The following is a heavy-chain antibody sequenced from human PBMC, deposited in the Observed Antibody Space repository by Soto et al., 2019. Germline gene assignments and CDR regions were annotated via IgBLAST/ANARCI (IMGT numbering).Heavy chain of an antibody. Sequence: EVQLVESGGGLVQPGGSLRLSCAASGLTFSSSWMSWARQAPGKGLQWVANIKEDGSEEYYLDSVKGRFTISRDNAKNSLYLQMNRLTAEDTAVYYCARDLGYQTLDYWGQGTLVTVSS. CDR3: ARDLGYQTLDY. CDR1: GLTFSSSW. J-gene: IGHJ4*02. D-gene: IGHD6-25*01. CDR2: IKEDGSEE. V-gene: IGHV3-7*01.